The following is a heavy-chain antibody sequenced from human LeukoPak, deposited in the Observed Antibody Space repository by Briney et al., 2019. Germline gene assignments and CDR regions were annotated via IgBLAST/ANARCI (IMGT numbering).Heavy chain of an antibody. V-gene: IGHV3-74*01. CDR3: ARAAYYRFDY. D-gene: IGHD1-26*01. CDR2: INSDGSTI. J-gene: IGHJ4*02. Sequence: PGGSLRLYCAASGFTFSSYWVQWVRQAPGKGLEWVARINSDGSTINHADSVRGRFTISRDNAENTLYLQMSSLRAEDTAIYFCARAAYYRFDYWGQGTLVTVSS. CDR1: GFTFSSYW.